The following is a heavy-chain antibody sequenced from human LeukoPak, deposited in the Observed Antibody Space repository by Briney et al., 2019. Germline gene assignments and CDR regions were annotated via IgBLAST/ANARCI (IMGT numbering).Heavy chain of an antibody. D-gene: IGHD2-2*02. V-gene: IGHV4-39*01. CDR2: IYYSGST. J-gene: IGHJ2*01. CDR1: GGSISSSSYY. CDR3: ARHGREGYCSSTSCYSYFDL. Sequence: SETLSLTCAVSGGSISSSSYYWGWIRQPPGKGLEWIGSIYYSGSTYYNPSLKSRVTISVDTSKNQFSLKLSSVTAADTAVYYCARHGREGYCSSTSCYSYFDLWGRGTLVTVSS.